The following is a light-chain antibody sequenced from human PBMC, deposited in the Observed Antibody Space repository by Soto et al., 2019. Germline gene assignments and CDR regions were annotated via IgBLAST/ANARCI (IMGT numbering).Light chain of an antibody. Sequence: QSALTQPPSATGSPGQSVTISCTGTSSDVGGYNYVSWYQQHPGKAPKLMIYEVTKRPSGVPDRFSGSKSGNTASLTVSGLQAEDEADYYRSSYAGSNNFYVFGTGTQLTVL. CDR1: SSDVGGYNY. CDR3: SSYAGSNNFYV. V-gene: IGLV2-8*01. J-gene: IGLJ7*01. CDR2: EVT.